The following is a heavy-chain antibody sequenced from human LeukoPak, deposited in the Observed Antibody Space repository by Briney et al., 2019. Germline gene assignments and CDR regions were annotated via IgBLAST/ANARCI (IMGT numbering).Heavy chain of an antibody. V-gene: IGHV6-1*01. CDR3: ARCGGTTQQLVPVTNYYYYGMDV. J-gene: IGHJ6*02. Sequence: SQTLSLTCAISGDSVSSNSAAWNWIRQSPSRGLEWLGRTYYRSKWYNDYAVSVKSRITINPDTSKNQFSLQLNSVTPEDTAVYYCARCGGTTQQLVPVTNYYYYGMDVWGQGTTVTVSS. D-gene: IGHD6-13*01. CDR2: TYYRSKWYN. CDR1: GDSVSSNSAA.